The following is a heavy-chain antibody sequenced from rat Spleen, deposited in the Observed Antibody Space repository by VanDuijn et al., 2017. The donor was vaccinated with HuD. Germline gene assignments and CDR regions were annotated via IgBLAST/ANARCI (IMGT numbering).Heavy chain of an antibody. CDR2: ISTGGGNT. Sequence: EVQLAESGGGLVQPGRSMKLSCTVSGFTFSNFYMAWARQVPTKGLEWVASISTGGGNTYYRDSVKGRFTISRDNAKSTLYREMDSLRSEDTATYYCTRVDGYYRTMDAWGQGTSVTVSS. CDR3: TRVDGYYRTMDA. J-gene: IGHJ4*01. V-gene: IGHV5-25*01. CDR1: GFTFSNFY. D-gene: IGHD1-12*03.